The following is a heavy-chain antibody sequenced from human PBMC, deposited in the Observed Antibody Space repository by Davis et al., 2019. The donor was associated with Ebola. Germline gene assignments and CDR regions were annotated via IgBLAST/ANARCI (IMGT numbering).Heavy chain of an antibody. Sequence: AASVKVSCKASGYTFTNYGISWVRQAPGQGLEWMEWISAYNGNTNYAQKLQGRVTMSTDTSTSTAYMELSSLRSEDTAVYYCARDLGRGYSSSWYDGDDWTFDPWGQGTLVTVSS. D-gene: IGHD6-13*01. CDR1: GYTFTNYG. CDR3: ARDLGRGYSSSWYDGDDWTFDP. J-gene: IGHJ5*02. CDR2: ISAYNGNT. V-gene: IGHV1-18*01.